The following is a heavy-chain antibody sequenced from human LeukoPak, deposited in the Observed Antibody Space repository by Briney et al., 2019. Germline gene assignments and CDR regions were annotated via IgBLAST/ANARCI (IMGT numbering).Heavy chain of an antibody. CDR2: ISAYNGNT. D-gene: IGHD3-9*01. J-gene: IGHJ3*02. CDR1: GYTFTSYG. V-gene: IGHV1-18*01. CDR3: ARDRSPFGLRYFDWLLHHHAFDI. Sequence: ASVKVSCKASGYTFTSYGISWVRQAPGQGLEWMGWISAYNGNTNYAQKLQGRVTMTTDTSTSTAYMELRSLRSDDTAVYYCARDRSPFGLRYFDWLLHHHAFDIWGQGTMVTVSS.